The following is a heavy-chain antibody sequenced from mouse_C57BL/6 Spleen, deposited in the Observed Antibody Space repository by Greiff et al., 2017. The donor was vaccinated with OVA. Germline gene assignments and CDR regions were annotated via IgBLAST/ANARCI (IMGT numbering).Heavy chain of an antibody. D-gene: IGHD1-1*01. Sequence: EVHLVESGGGLVQPGESLKLSCESNEYEFPSHDMSWVRKTPEKRLELVAAITSDCGSTYYPDTMERRFIISRDNTKKTLYLQMSSLRSEDTALYYCASQTTGGAMDYWGQGTSVTVSS. CDR3: ASQTTGGAMDY. CDR1: EYEFPSHD. J-gene: IGHJ4*01. V-gene: IGHV5-2*01. CDR2: ITSDCGST.